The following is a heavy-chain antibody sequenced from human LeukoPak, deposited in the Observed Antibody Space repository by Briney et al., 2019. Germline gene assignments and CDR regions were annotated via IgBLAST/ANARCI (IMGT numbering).Heavy chain of an antibody. J-gene: IGHJ4*02. CDR3: AREGAAWNYFFGY. Sequence: GGSLRLFCAASGFTFSSYAMHWVRQAPGEGLEGVAVISYDGSNKYYADSVKGRFTISRDNSKNTLYLQMNSLRAEDTAVYYCAREGAAWNYFFGYWGQGTLVTVSS. CDR1: GFTFSSYA. CDR2: ISYDGSNK. V-gene: IGHV3-30-3*01. D-gene: IGHD1-7*01.